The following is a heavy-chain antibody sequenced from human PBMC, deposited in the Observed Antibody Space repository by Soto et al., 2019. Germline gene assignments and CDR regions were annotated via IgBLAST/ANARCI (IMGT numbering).Heavy chain of an antibody. CDR1: GGSISSSSYY. Sequence: SETLSLTCTVSGGSISSSSYYWGWIRQPPGKGLEWIGSIYYSGSTYYNPSLKSRVTISVDTSKNQFSLKLSSVTAADTAVYYCARDYDILTGYYIYWGQGTLVTVSS. V-gene: IGHV4-39*02. CDR2: IYYSGST. CDR3: ARDYDILTGYYIY. J-gene: IGHJ4*02. D-gene: IGHD3-9*01.